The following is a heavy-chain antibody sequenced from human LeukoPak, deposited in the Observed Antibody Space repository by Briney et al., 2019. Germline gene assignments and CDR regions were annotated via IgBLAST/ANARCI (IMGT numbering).Heavy chain of an antibody. Sequence: ASVKVSCKASGYTFTGYYMHWVRQAPGPGLEWMGWINPNSGGTNYAQKFQGRVTMTRDTSISTAYMELSRLRSDDTAVYYCARALGYSSSWDFNYWGQGTLVTVSS. CDR3: ARALGYSSSWDFNY. V-gene: IGHV1-2*02. D-gene: IGHD6-13*01. CDR2: INPNSGGT. CDR1: GYTFTGYY. J-gene: IGHJ4*02.